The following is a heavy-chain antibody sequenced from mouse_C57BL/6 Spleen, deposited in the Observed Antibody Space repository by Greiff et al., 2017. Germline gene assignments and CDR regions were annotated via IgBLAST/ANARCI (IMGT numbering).Heavy chain of an antibody. V-gene: IGHV1-53*01. CDR2: IYPGDGDT. CDR3: AYDDGFYDWFDY. CDR1: GYTFTSYW. J-gene: IGHJ4*01. Sequence: QVQLQQPGPELVKPGASVKMSCKASGYTFTSYWMHWVKQRPGQGLEWIGGIYPGDGDTNYNEKFKGKATLTVDKSSSTACMQLSSLTSEDSAVYECAYDDGFYDWFDYWGQGTTVTVSA. D-gene: IGHD2-12*01.